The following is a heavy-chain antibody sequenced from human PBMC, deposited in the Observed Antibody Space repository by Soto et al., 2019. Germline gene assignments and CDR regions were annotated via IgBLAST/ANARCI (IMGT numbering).Heavy chain of an antibody. CDR3: ARPLYDSSGYYNWFDP. Sequence: KVSCKASGDTFISYAISWVRQAPGQGLEWMGGIIPIFGTANYAQKFQGRVTITADESTSTAYMELSSLRSEDTAVYYCARPLYDSSGYYNWFDPWGQGTLVTVSS. J-gene: IGHJ5*02. CDR1: GDTFISYA. D-gene: IGHD3-22*01. V-gene: IGHV1-69*01. CDR2: IIPIFGTA.